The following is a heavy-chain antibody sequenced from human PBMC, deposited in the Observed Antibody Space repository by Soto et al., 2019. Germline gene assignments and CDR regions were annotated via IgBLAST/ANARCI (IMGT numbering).Heavy chain of an antibody. D-gene: IGHD6-13*01. CDR2: ISSSSSYI. CDR1: GFTFSSYS. Sequence: EVQLVESGGGLVKPGGSLRLSYAASGFTFSSYSMNWVRQAPGKGLEWVSSISSSSSYIYYADSVKGRFTISRDNAKNSLYLQMNSLRAEDTAVYYCARDRSGIAAVSDYWGQGTLVTVSS. V-gene: IGHV3-21*01. J-gene: IGHJ4*02. CDR3: ARDRSGIAAVSDY.